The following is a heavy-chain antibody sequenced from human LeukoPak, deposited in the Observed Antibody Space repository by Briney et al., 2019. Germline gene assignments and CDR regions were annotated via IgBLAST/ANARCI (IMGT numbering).Heavy chain of an antibody. J-gene: IGHJ4*02. V-gene: IGHV1-2*06. D-gene: IGHD1-26*01. CDR1: GYTFTGYY. CDR3: ARVEDAWGAAPSPIGY. Sequence: ASVKVSCKASGYTFTGYYMHWVRQDPGQGLEWMGRINPNSGGTNYAQKFEGRVTMTRDTSISTAYMELSRLRSDDTAVDYCARVEDAWGAAPSPIGYWGEGTLVTVSS. CDR2: INPNSGGT.